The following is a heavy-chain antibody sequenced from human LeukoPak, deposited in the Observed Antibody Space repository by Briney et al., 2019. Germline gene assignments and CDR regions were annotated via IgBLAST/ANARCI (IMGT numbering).Heavy chain of an antibody. CDR1: GFTFSSYA. V-gene: IGHV3-30-3*01. J-gene: IGHJ3*02. D-gene: IGHD1-26*01. CDR2: ISYDGSNK. Sequence: GGSLRLSCAASGFTFSSYAMHWVRQAPGKGLEWVAVISYDGSNKYYADSVKGRFTISRDNSKNTLYLQMNSLRAEDTAVYYCAREATTLVDDAFDIWGQGTMVTASS. CDR3: AREATTLVDDAFDI.